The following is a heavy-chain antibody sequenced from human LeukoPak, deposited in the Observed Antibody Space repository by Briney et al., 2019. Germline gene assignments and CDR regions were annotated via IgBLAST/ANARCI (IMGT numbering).Heavy chain of an antibody. CDR3: AGSYCSRTSCSGAAVGWFDP. CDR2: ISYDGINK. D-gene: IGHD2-2*01. Sequence: GGSLRLSCAVSGFTFSSYAMHWVRQAPGKGLEWVAVISYDGINKYYADSVKGRFTISRDNSKNTMYLQMNSLRAEDTAVYYCAGSYCSRTSCSGAAVGWFDPWGQGTLVIVSS. V-gene: IGHV3-30-3*01. J-gene: IGHJ5*02. CDR1: GFTFSSYA.